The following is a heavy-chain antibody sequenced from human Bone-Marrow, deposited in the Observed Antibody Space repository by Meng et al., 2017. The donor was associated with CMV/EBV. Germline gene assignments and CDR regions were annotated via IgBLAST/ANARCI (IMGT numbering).Heavy chain of an antibody. CDR1: GFSLSTSGVG. J-gene: IGHJ4*02. D-gene: IGHD6-13*01. CDR2: IYWDDDK. CDR3: AHRERGAAAPPDPYFDY. Sequence: QITLKESGPTLVKPTQTLPLPCTFPGFSLSTSGVGVGWIRQPPGKALEWLALIYWDDDKRYSPSLKSRLTITKDTSKNQVVLTMTNMDPVDTATYCCAHRERGAAAPPDPYFDYWGQGTLFTVSS. V-gene: IGHV2-5*02.